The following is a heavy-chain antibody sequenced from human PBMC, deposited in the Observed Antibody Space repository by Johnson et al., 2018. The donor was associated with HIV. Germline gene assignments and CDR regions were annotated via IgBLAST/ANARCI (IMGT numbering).Heavy chain of an antibody. CDR3: ARERSLVRGVIITSGAFDI. J-gene: IGHJ3*02. CDR1: GFTFSSYA. D-gene: IGHD3-10*01. V-gene: IGHV3-48*04. Sequence: VLLVESGGGVVQPGRSLRLSCAASGFTFSSYAMHWVRQAPGKGLEWVSYISSSGNTIYYADSVKGRFTISRDNAKNSLYLQMNSLRAEDTALYYCARERSLVRGVIITSGAFDIWGQGTMVTVSS. CDR2: ISSSGNTI.